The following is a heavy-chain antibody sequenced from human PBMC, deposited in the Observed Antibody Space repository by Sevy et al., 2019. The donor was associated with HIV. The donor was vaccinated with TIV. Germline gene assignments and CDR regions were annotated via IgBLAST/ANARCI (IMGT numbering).Heavy chain of an antibody. CDR2: ISYDGSNK. V-gene: IGHV3-30*18. Sequence: GGSLRLSCAASGFTFSSYGMHWVRQAPGKGLEWVAFISYDGSNKYYADSVKGRFTISRDNSKNTLYLQMNSLRADDTAVYYCAKGRDSSCWYYYGMDVWGQGTMVTVSS. CDR1: GFTFSSYG. J-gene: IGHJ6*02. CDR3: AKGRDSSCWYYYGMDV. D-gene: IGHD6-19*01.